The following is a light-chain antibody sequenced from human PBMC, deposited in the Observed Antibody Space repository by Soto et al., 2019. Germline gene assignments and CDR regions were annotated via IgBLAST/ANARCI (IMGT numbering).Light chain of an antibody. V-gene: IGKV3-20*01. J-gene: IGKJ1*01. CDR1: QTVSSNY. CDR3: QQYGSSPWT. CDR2: GAS. Sequence: EIVLPQSPGTLSLSPGERAILSCRASQTVSSNYLAWYQQKPGQAPRLLFYGASSRGTGIPDRFSGSGSGTDVTLTISRLEPEDIAVYYCQQYGSSPWTFGQGTKVEIK.